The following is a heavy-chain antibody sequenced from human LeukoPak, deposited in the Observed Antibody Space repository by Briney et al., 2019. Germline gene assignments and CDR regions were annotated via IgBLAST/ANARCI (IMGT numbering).Heavy chain of an antibody. CDR3: ARGRRDGYNRKYYLDY. CDR2: INHSGST. CDR1: GGSFSGYY. Sequence: SETLSLTCAVYGGSFSGYYWSWIRQPPGKGLEWIGEINHSGSTNYNPSLKSRVTISVDTSKNQFSLKLSSVTAADTAVYYCARGRRDGYNRKYYLDYWGQGTLVTVSS. J-gene: IGHJ4*02. D-gene: IGHD5-24*01. V-gene: IGHV4-34*01.